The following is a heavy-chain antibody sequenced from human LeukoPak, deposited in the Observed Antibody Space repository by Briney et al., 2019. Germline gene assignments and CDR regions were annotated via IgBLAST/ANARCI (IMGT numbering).Heavy chain of an antibody. J-gene: IGHJ5*02. CDR1: GDSMSRSPHY. Sequence: SQTLSLTCTVSGDSMSRSPHYWSWVRQPAGKRLEWIGRSSTSGNANYNPSLKSRVTILVDTSKNHFSLELNSVTAADTGVYYCARDSSPFFGSGSHYPNWFDPWGQGILVTVSS. CDR3: ARDSSPFFGSGSHYPNWFDP. CDR2: SSTSGNA. V-gene: IGHV4-61*02. D-gene: IGHD3-10*01.